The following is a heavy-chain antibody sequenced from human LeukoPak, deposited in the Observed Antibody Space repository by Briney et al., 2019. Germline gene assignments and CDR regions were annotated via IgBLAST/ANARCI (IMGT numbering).Heavy chain of an antibody. CDR2: IYYSGST. V-gene: IGHV4-39*07. CDR3: ARGSYYPPYYYYYMDV. Sequence: PSETLSLTCTVSGGSISSSSYYWGWIRQPPGKGLEWIGSIYYSGSTYYNPSLKSRVTISVDTSKNQFSLKLSSVTAADTAVYYCARGSYYPPYYYYYMDVWGKGTTVTISS. J-gene: IGHJ6*03. D-gene: IGHD3-10*01. CDR1: GGSISSSSYY.